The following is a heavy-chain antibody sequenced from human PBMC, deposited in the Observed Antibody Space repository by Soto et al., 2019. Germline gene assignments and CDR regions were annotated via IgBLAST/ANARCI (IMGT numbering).Heavy chain of an antibody. V-gene: IGHV1-3*01. Sequence: QVQLVQSGAEVKKPGASVKVSCKASGYSFTNYAMHWVRQAPGQRLEWMGWINAGNGNTKYSQKFQDRVTITRDTSASTAYMVLSSLRSEDTAVYYCARDGAVAGNINFDYWGQGTLVTV. J-gene: IGHJ4*02. CDR1: GYSFTNYA. CDR2: INAGNGNT. CDR3: ARDGAVAGNINFDY. D-gene: IGHD6-19*01.